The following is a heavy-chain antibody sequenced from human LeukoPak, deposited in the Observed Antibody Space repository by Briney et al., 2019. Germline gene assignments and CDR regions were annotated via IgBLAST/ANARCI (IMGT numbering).Heavy chain of an antibody. V-gene: IGHV1-3*01. J-gene: IGHJ4*02. CDR1: GYTFTSYA. Sequence: ASVKVSCKASGYTFTSYAMHWVRQAPGQRLEWMGWINAGNGNTKYSQKFQGRVTITRDTSASTAYMELSSLRSEDTAVYYCARDPPFGYRTPHFDYWGQGILVTVSS. CDR3: ARDPPFGYRTPHFDY. D-gene: IGHD5-18*01. CDR2: INAGNGNT.